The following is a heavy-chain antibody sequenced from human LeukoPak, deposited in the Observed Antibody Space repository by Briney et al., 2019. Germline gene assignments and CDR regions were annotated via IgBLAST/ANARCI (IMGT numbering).Heavy chain of an antibody. V-gene: IGHV4-59*01. CDR1: GGSINSDY. CDR2: IYHSGST. D-gene: IGHD5-24*01. Sequence: PSETLSLTCSVSGGSINSDYWNWIRQPPGKGLEWIGYIYHSGSTNYNPSLKSRVTISIDKSKRQFSLKLISVTAADTAIYYCARVGGMTTINNAAFDIWGQGTMVTVSS. J-gene: IGHJ3*02. CDR3: ARVGGMTTINNAAFDI.